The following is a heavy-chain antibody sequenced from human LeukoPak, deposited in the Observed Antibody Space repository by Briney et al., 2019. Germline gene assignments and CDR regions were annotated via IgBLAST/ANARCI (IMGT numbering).Heavy chain of an antibody. CDR3: ARGGTYYPCIDY. CDR1: GYTFTSSY. J-gene: IGHJ4*02. CDR2: ISAYNGRT. D-gene: IGHD1-26*01. Sequence: EASVTVSCKASGYTFTSSYINWVRQAPGQRLEGMGWISAYNGRTNYAQKFQGRVTMTTDSSTSTAYMDLTSLRSDDTAVYYCARGGTYYPCIDYWGQGTLVTVSS. V-gene: IGHV1-18*01.